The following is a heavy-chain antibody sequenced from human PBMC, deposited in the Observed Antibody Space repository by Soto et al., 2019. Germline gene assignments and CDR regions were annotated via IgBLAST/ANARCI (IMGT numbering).Heavy chain of an antibody. CDR1: GFTFSSYA. CDR3: ARDLADYYDSSGYYIDY. CDR2: ISYDGSNK. Sequence: QVQLVESGGGVVQPGRSLRLSCAASGFTFSSYAMHWVRQAPGTGLEWVAVISYDGSNKYYADAVKGRFTISRDNSKNTLYLQMNSLRAEDTAVYYCARDLADYYDSSGYYIDYWGQGTLVTVSS. D-gene: IGHD3-22*01. J-gene: IGHJ4*02. V-gene: IGHV3-30-3*01.